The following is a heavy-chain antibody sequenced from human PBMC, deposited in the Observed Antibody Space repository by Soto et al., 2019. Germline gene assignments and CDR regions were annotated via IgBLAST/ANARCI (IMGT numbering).Heavy chain of an antibody. CDR1: GGTFSSYA. Sequence: ASVKVSCKASGGTFSSYAISWVRQATGQGLEWMGWMNPNSGNTGYAQKFQGRVTMTRNTSISTAYMELSSLRSEDTAVYYCARPELLWFGESSDAFDIWGQGTMVTVSS. CDR3: ARPELLWFGESSDAFDI. V-gene: IGHV1-8*02. CDR2: MNPNSGNT. J-gene: IGHJ3*02. D-gene: IGHD3-10*01.